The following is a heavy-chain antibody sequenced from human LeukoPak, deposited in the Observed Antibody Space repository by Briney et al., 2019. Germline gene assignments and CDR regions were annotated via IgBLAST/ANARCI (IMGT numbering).Heavy chain of an antibody. CDR3: ARDKNYDFWSGYYGGVDYYYYGMDV. CDR1: GFTFSSYW. J-gene: IGHJ6*02. CDR2: INSDGRST. V-gene: IGHV3-74*01. D-gene: IGHD3-3*01. Sequence: GGSLRLSCAASGFTFSSYWMHWVRQGLGKGLVWVSRINSDGRSTRYADSVKGRFTISRDHAKNSLYLQMTSLRAEDTAVYYCARDKNYDFWSGYYGGVDYYYYGMDVWGQGTTVTVSS.